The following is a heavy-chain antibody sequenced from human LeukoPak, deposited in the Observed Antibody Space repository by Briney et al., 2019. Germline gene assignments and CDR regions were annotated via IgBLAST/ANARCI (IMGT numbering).Heavy chain of an antibody. Sequence: SETLSLTCAVYGGSFSGYYWSWIRQPPGKGLEWIGEINHSGSTNYNPSLKSRVTISVDTSKNQFSLKLSSVTAADTAVYYRARRRSSGWYVSDYFDYWGQGTLVTVSS. J-gene: IGHJ4*02. D-gene: IGHD6-19*01. V-gene: IGHV4-34*01. CDR3: ARRRSSGWYVSDYFDY. CDR2: INHSGST. CDR1: GGSFSGYY.